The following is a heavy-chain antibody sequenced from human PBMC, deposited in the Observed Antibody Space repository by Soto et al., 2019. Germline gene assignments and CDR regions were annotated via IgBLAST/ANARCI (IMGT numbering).Heavy chain of an antibody. CDR1: GFTCSAYW. CDR3: ARGPRVSSTGTGAH. J-gene: IGHJ4*02. D-gene: IGHD1-1*01. Sequence: GGSLRLSCAVSGFTCSAYWMHWFRQVPGKGLTWVSRISDDGSTATYADSVKGRFIISRDNAKNTLYLEMNTLRADDSGLYYCARGPRVSSTGTGAHWGRGTPVTVSS. V-gene: IGHV3-74*01. CDR2: ISDDGSTA.